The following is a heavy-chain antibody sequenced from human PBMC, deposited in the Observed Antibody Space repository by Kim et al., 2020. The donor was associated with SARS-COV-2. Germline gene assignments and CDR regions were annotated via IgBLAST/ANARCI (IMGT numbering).Heavy chain of an antibody. D-gene: IGHD3-9*01. CDR3: ARSHYDILTGYRKDYGMDV. CDR1: GYSFTSYW. CDR2: IYPGDSDT. Sequence: GESLKISCKGSGYSFTSYWIGWVRQMPGKGLEWMGIIYPGDSDTRYSPSFQGQVTISADKSISTAYLQWSSLKASDTAMYYCARSHYDILTGYRKDYGMDVWGQGTTVTVSS. V-gene: IGHV5-51*01. J-gene: IGHJ6*02.